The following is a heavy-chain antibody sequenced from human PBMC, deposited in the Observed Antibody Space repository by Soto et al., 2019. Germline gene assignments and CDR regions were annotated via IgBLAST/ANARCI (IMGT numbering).Heavy chain of an antibody. CDR3: TKEHSNYPDNWFDP. CDR2: ISGSGTRT. J-gene: IGHJ5*02. D-gene: IGHD4-4*01. CDR1: GFTFSSYA. Sequence: PGGSLRLSCAASGFTFSSYAMSWVRQAPGKGLEWVSAISGSGTRTYYADSVKGRFTISRDNSMNTLYLQMDSLRAEDTAIYYCTKEHSNYPDNWFDPWGQGTRVTVSS. V-gene: IGHV3-23*01.